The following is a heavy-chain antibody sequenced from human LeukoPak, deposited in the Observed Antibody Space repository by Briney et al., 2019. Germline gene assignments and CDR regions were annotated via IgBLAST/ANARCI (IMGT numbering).Heavy chain of an antibody. CDR1: GFTFSKYG. CDR3: ARVEGRFYGSGSYRGFDY. CDR2: IWYDGSNA. V-gene: IGHV3-33*01. Sequence: GGSLRLSCAASGFTFSKYGMHWVRQAPGKGLEWVALIWYDGSNAYYADSVKGRFTISRDNSQNMLYLQMNSLRAEDTAVYYCARVEGRFYGSGSYRGFDYWGRGTLVTVSS. J-gene: IGHJ4*02. D-gene: IGHD3-10*01.